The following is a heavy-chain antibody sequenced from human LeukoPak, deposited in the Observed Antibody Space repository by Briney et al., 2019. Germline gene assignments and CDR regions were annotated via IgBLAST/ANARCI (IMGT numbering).Heavy chain of an antibody. D-gene: IGHD2-15*01. CDR2: ISYGGSDK. CDR1: GFTFSSYA. V-gene: IGHV3-30*04. CDR3: ARGSLDIVVVVAATIEYGMDV. J-gene: IGHJ6*02. Sequence: GVSLRLSCAASGFTFSSYALHWVRQAPGKGLEWVAVISYGGSDKYYADSVKGRFTISRDNSKNTLYLQMNSLRAEDTAVYYCARGSLDIVVVVAATIEYGMDVWGQGTTVTVSS.